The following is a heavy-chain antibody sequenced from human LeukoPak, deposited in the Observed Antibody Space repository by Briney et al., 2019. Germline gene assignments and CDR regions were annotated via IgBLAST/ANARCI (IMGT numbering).Heavy chain of an antibody. CDR3: ARGRESDYYFDY. V-gene: IGHV3-7*01. J-gene: IGHJ4*02. D-gene: IGHD5-24*01. Sequence: PGGSLRLSCASTGFTFSNYWMTWVRQAPGKGLEWVANIKQDGSEKYYVDSVKGRFTTSRDNAKNSLHLQMDSLRVEDTAVYYCARGRESDYYFDYCGQGTLVTVSS. CDR2: IKQDGSEK. CDR1: GFTFSNYW.